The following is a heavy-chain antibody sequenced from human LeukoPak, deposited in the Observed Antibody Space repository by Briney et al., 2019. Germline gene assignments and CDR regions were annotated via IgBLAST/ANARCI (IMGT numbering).Heavy chain of an antibody. CDR2: IYYSGST. V-gene: IGHV4-38-2*02. J-gene: IGHJ3*02. D-gene: IGHD3-22*01. CDR1: NYSISSAYY. Sequence: SETLSLTCTVSNYSISSAYYWGWIRQPPGKGLEWIGSIYYSGSTYYNPSLKSRVTISVDTSKNQFSLKLSSVTAADTAVYFCARGPYSYDSSGAFDIWGQGTMVTVSS. CDR3: ARGPYSYDSSGAFDI.